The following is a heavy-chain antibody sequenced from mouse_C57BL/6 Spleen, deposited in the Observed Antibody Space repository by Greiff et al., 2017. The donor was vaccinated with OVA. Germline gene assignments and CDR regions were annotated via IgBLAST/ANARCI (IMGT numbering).Heavy chain of an antibody. CDR1: GYTFTSYW. J-gene: IGHJ2*01. Sequence: QVQLQQPGAELVKPGASVKLSCTASGYTFTSYWMHWVKQRPGQGLEWIGMIHPNSGSTNYNEKFKSKATLTVDKSSSTAYMQLSSLTSEESAVYYCARWGGNFDYWGQGTTLTVSS. CDR3: ARWGGNFDY. V-gene: IGHV1-64*01. CDR2: IHPNSGST.